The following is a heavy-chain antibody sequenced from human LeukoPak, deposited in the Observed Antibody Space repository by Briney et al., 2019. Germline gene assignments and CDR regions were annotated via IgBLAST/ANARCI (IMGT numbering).Heavy chain of an antibody. CDR3: ARGLFTAAIYY. D-gene: IGHD2-2*01. CDR1: GYTFTSYD. J-gene: IGHJ4*02. Sequence: ALVKVSCRASGYTFTSYDINWVRQATGQGLEWMGWMNPNSGNTGYAQKFQGRVTITRNTSISTAYMELSSLRSEDTAVYYCARGLFTAAIYYWGQGTLVTVSS. V-gene: IGHV1-8*03. CDR2: MNPNSGNT.